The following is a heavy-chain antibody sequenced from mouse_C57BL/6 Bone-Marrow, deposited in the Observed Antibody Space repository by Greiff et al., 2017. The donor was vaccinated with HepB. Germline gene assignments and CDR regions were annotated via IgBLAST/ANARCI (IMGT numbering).Heavy chain of an antibody. D-gene: IGHD2-1*01. J-gene: IGHJ4*01. CDR1: GFNIKDDY. Sequence: VHVKQSGAELVRPGASVKLSCTASGFNIKDDYMHWVKPRPEQGLEWIGWIDPENGDTEYASKFQGKATITADTSSNTAYLQLSSLTSEDTAVYYCTTGNFLYYYAMDYWGQGTSVTVSS. CDR2: IDPENGDT. CDR3: TTGNFLYYYAMDY. V-gene: IGHV14-4*01.